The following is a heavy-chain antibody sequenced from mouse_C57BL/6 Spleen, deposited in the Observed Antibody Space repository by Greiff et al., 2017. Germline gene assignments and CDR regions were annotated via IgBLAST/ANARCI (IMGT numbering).Heavy chain of an antibody. D-gene: IGHD1-1*01. CDR2: IDPEDGDT. J-gene: IGHJ1*03. CDR1: GFNIKDYY. CDR3: TTSRDYYGSSSWYFDV. Sequence: EVKLQESGAELVRPGASVKLSCTASGFNIKDYYMHWVKQRPEQGLEWIGRIDPEDGDTEYAPKFQGKATMTADTSSNTAYLQLSSLTSEDTAVYYCTTSRDYYGSSSWYFDVWGTGTTVTVSS. V-gene: IGHV14-1*01.